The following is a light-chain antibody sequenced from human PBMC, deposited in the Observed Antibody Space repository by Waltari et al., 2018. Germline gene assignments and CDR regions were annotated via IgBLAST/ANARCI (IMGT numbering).Light chain of an antibody. CDR1: SGSIASNH. J-gene: IGLJ3*02. Sequence: NFMLTQSHSVSESPGKTVTISCTGSSGSIASNHVQWYQQRPGSAPTIVIYEDNQRPSGVPDRFSGSIDRSSNSASLTISGLKTEDEADYYCQSYDNNNWVFGGGTKLTVL. V-gene: IGLV6-57*02. CDR2: EDN. CDR3: QSYDNNNWV.